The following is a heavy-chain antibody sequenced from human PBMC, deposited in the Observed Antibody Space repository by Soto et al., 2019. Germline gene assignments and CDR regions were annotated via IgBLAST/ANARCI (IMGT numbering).Heavy chain of an antibody. J-gene: IGHJ6*02. Sequence: PGESLKISCKGSGYIFSTHWIAWVRQKPGKGLEWMGMIFPGDSDTRYSQSFQGQVTISADKSISTAYLQWSSLKASDTAMYYCARQGYDYVWGSYPTGGMDVWGQGTTVTVSS. V-gene: IGHV5-51*01. CDR3: ARQGYDYVWGSYPTGGMDV. D-gene: IGHD3-16*01. CDR1: GYIFSTHW. CDR2: IFPGDSDT.